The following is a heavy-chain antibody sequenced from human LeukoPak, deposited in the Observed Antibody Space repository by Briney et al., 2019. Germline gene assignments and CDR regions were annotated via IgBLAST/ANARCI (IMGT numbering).Heavy chain of an antibody. D-gene: IGHD5-18*01. V-gene: IGHV3-21*01. CDR2: ISSSSSYI. CDR3: ARDANSGYSYGYDY. CDR1: GFTFSSYS. Sequence: GGSLRLSCAASGFTFSSYSMNWVRQAPGKGLEWVSSISSSSSYIYYADSVKGRFTISRDNAKNSLYLQMNSLRAEDTAVYYCARDANSGYSYGYDYWGQGTLVTVSS. J-gene: IGHJ4*02.